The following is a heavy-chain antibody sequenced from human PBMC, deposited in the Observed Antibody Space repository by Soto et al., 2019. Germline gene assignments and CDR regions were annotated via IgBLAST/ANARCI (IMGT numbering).Heavy chain of an antibody. J-gene: IGHJ4*02. CDR3: ARGHGWVDY. V-gene: IGHV5-10-1*01. CDR2: IDPLDSST. Sequence: EVQLVQSGAEVKKPGGSLRISCKGSGYSFTRNWITWVRQMPGKGLEGMGRIDPLDSSTDYSPSFQGHVTISADKSISTAYLQWSSLKASDSAIYFCARGHGWVDYWGQGTLVTVSS. D-gene: IGHD6-19*01. CDR1: GYSFTRNW.